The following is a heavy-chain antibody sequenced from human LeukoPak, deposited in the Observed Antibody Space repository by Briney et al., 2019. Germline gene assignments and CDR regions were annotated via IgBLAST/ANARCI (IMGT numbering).Heavy chain of an antibody. CDR3: AKDMSSTNQAIDY. CDR1: GFTFSSYG. J-gene: IGHJ4*02. D-gene: IGHD2-2*01. Sequence: GGSLRLSCAASGFTFSSYGMHWVRQAPGKGLEGVAFIRYDGSNKYYADSVKGRFTISRDNSKNTLHLQMNSLRAEDTAVYYCAKDMSSTNQAIDYWGQGTLVTVSS. V-gene: IGHV3-30*02. CDR2: IRYDGSNK.